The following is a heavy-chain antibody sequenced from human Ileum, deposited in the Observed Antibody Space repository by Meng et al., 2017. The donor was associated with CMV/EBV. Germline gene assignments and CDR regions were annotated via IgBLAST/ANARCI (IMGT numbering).Heavy chain of an antibody. D-gene: IGHD2-2*01. CDR3: ARDPTSSVPFAI. J-gene: IGHJ3*02. Sequence: GSLRLSCTVSGDSISSSSYYWGWIRQPPGKGLEWIGNIYYSGSTYYNPSLKSRVTILLDTSKNHFSLKLSYVTAADTAVYYCARDPTSSVPFAIWGQGTMVTVSS. V-gene: IGHV4-39*07. CDR2: IYYSGST. CDR1: GDSISSSSYY.